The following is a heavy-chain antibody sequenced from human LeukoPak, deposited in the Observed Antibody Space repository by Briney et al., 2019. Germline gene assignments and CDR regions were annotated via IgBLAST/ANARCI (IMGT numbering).Heavy chain of an antibody. D-gene: IGHD3-22*01. Sequence: GGSLRLSCAASGFTVSSNYMGWVRQAPGKGLEWVSIIYSGGSTYYADSVKGRFTISRDNSKNTLYLQMNSLRAEDTAVYYCARWYYDSSGYRYFDYWGQGTLVIVSS. CDR2: IYSGGST. CDR3: ARWYYDSSGYRYFDY. J-gene: IGHJ4*02. CDR1: GFTVSSNY. V-gene: IGHV3-66*01.